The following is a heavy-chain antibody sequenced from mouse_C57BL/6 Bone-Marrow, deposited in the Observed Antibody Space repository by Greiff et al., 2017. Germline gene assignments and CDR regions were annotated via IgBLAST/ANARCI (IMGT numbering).Heavy chain of an antibody. CDR2: INPNYGTT. Sequence: EVQLQESGPELVKPGASVKISCKASGYSFTDYNMNWVKQSNGTSLEWIGVINPNYGTTSYNQKFKGKATLTVDQSSSTAYMQLNSLTSEDSAVYYCARWAHYYGTDYFDYWGQGTTLTVSS. CDR1: GYSFTDYN. CDR3: ARWAHYYGTDYFDY. D-gene: IGHD1-1*01. J-gene: IGHJ2*01. V-gene: IGHV1-39*01.